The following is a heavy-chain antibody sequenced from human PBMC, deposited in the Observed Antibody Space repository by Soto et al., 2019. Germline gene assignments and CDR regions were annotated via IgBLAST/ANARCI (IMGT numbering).Heavy chain of an antibody. Sequence: QVQLVESGGGVVQPGRSLRLSCAASGFTFSSYGMHWVRQAPGKGLEWVAVIWYDGSNEYYADSVKGRFTISRDNSKNTLELQMNSLRAEDTTVYYCARGGPDYWGQGTLVTGSS. J-gene: IGHJ4*02. D-gene: IGHD5-12*01. V-gene: IGHV3-33*01. CDR2: IWYDGSNE. CDR1: GFTFSSYG. CDR3: ARGGPDY.